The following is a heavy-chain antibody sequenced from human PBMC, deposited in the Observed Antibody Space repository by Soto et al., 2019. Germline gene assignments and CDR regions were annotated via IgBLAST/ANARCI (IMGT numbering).Heavy chain of an antibody. CDR2: IYYSGST. CDR3: AGAVVAAVEEYSLPAY. CDR1: GGSISSSSYY. V-gene: IGHV4-39*01. D-gene: IGHD2-15*01. Sequence: SETLSLTCTVSGGSISSSSYYWGWIRQPPGKGLEWIGSIYYSGSTYYNPSLKSRVTISVDTSKNQFSLKLSSVTAADTAVYYCAGAVVAAVEEYSLPAYWGQGTLVTVSS. J-gene: IGHJ4*02.